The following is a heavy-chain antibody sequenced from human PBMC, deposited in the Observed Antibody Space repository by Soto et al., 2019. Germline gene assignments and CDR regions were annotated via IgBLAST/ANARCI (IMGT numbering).Heavy chain of an antibody. D-gene: IGHD3-22*01. CDR3: ARTGPYSSGNN. Sequence: SETLSLTCTVSGGSISSGGYYWSWIRQHPGKGLEWIGYINYIGSAYYHPSLKSQVTISVDTSRNQFSLKLTSVTAADTAVYYCARTGPYSSGNNWGQGTLVTVSS. CDR2: INYIGSA. V-gene: IGHV4-31*01. J-gene: IGHJ4*02. CDR1: GGSISSGGYY.